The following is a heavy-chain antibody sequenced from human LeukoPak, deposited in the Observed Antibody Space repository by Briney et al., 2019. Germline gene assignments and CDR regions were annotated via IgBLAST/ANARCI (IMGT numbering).Heavy chain of an antibody. Sequence: SVTASCKPSAYTFTGYYMHWVRQPPGQGLEWMGWINPNSGGTNYAQKFQGRVTMTRDTSISTAYMELSRLRSDDTAVYYCARSMVRGVIIGMDWGQGTLVTVSS. J-gene: IGHJ4*02. D-gene: IGHD3-10*01. CDR2: INPNSGGT. V-gene: IGHV1-2*02. CDR3: ARSMVRGVIIGMD. CDR1: AYTFTGYY.